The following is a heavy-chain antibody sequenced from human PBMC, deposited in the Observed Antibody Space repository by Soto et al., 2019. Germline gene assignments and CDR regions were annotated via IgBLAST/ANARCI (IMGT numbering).Heavy chain of an antibody. D-gene: IGHD3-9*01. CDR1: GFSLSTSGVG. J-gene: IGHJ4*02. Sequence: SGPTLVNPTQTLTLTCTFSGFSLSTSGVGVGWIRQPPGKALEWLALIYWDDDKRYSPSLKSRLTITKDTSKNQVVLTMTNMDPVDTATYYCAHSIELSLDILTGYPDYFDYWGQGTLVTVSS. V-gene: IGHV2-5*02. CDR2: IYWDDDK. CDR3: AHSIELSLDILTGYPDYFDY.